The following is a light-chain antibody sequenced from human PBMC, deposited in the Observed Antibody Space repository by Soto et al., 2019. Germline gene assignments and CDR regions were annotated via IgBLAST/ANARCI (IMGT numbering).Light chain of an antibody. V-gene: IGKV3-11*01. J-gene: IGKJ4*01. Sequence: EIVLTQSPATLSLSPGERATLSCKASQTVVNYLAWYQQKPGQAPRLLIYDASNRATGIPVRFSGSGSGTDFTLTISSLEPEDSPVYYCQQRSNWLTFGGGTKVEIK. CDR1: QTVVNY. CDR2: DAS. CDR3: QQRSNWLT.